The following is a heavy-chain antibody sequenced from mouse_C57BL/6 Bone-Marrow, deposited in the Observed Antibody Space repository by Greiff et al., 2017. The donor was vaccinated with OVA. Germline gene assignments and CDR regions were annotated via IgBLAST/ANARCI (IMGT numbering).Heavy chain of an antibody. D-gene: IGHD1-1*01. CDR2: ISYDGST. Sequence: EVKLVESGPGLVKPSQSLSLTCSATGYSITSGYYWYWIRQFPGNKLEWMGYISYDGSTNYNPSFKNRNAITSDTSKNQFFLKLNSVTTEDTAAYYCAREGYYGSSYVLDYWGQGATLTVSS. V-gene: IGHV3-6*01. J-gene: IGHJ2*01. CDR1: GYSITSGYY. CDR3: AREGYYGSSYVLDY.